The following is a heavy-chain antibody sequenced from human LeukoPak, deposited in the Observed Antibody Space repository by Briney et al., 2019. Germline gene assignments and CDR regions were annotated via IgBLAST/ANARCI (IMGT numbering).Heavy chain of an antibody. V-gene: IGHV4-34*01. Sequence: PSETLSLTCAVYGGSFSGYYWSWIRPPPGKGLEWIGEINHSGSTNYNPSLKSRVTISVDTSKNQFSLKLSSVTAADTAVYYCARGYGSYGYGYFDYWGQGTLVTVSS. CDR1: GGSFSGYY. D-gene: IGHD5-18*01. CDR3: ARGYGSYGYGYFDY. CDR2: INHSGST. J-gene: IGHJ4*02.